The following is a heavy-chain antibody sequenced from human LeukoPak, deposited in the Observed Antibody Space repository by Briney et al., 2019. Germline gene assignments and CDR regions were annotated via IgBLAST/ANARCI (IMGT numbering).Heavy chain of an antibody. V-gene: IGHV3-66*01. Sequence: GGSLRLSCAVSGFTVSSNYLSWVRQAPGKGLEWVSHTHADGSTYYADSVRERFTVSRDNSANTFYLQLNSLRADDTAIYFCARAMELLQDRFAFDIWGQGTMVTVSS. CDR2: THADGST. D-gene: IGHD2-15*01. J-gene: IGHJ3*02. CDR1: GFTVSSNY. CDR3: ARAMELLQDRFAFDI.